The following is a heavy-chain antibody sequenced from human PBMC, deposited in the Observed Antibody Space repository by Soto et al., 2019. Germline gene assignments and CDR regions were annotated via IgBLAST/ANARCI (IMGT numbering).Heavy chain of an antibody. D-gene: IGHD1-20*01. CDR2: IRGRGGTT. CDR1: GFTVSSNY. Sequence: GGSLRLSCAASGFTVSSNYMTWVRQAPGKGLEWVSTIRGRGGTTYYADSVKGRFTISRDDSRNTLYLQMNSLRVEDTAVYYCAKRYGFSFYYWGQGTLVTVSS. V-gene: IGHV3-23*01. CDR3: AKRYGFSFYY. J-gene: IGHJ4*02.